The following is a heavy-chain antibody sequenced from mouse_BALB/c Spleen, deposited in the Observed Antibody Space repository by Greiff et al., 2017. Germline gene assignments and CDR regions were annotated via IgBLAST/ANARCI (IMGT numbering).Heavy chain of an antibody. D-gene: IGHD1-1*01. CDR2: INSNGGST. V-gene: IGHV5-6-3*01. CDR3: ARDDTLRGPWFAY. J-gene: IGHJ3*01. CDR1: GFTFSSYG. Sequence: EVHLVESGGGLVQPGGSLKLSCAASGFTFSSYGMSWVRQTPDKRLELVATINSNGGSTYYPDSVKGRFTISRDNAKNTLYLQMSSLKSEDTAMYYCARDDTLRGPWFAYWGQGTLVTVSA.